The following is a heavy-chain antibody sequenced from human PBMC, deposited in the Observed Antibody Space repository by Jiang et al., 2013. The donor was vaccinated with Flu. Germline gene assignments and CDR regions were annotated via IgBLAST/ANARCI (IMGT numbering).Heavy chain of an antibody. CDR3: AKRYDSSGYLGGHFDY. V-gene: IGHV3-23*01. CDR1: GFTLSTYA. CDR2: IRGGGGTT. Sequence: VQLLESGGDMVQPGGSLRLSCGASGFTLSTYAMGWVRQAPGKGLECVSSIRGGGGTTHYADSVKGRFTISRDNSKNMLYLQMNTLRAEDTAVYYCAKRYDSSGYLGGHFDYWGQGTLVTVSS. J-gene: IGHJ4*02. D-gene: IGHD3-22*01.